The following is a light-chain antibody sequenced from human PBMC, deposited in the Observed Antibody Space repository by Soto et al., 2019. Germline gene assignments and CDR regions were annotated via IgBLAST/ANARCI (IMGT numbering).Light chain of an antibody. V-gene: IGKV3-20*01. CDR3: QQYGSSPFIT. Sequence: EIVLTQPPGTLSLSPGERATLSCRASQSVSSSYLAWYQQKPGQAPRLLIYGASSRATGIPDRFSGSGSGTDFTLTISRLEPEDFAVYYCQQYGSSPFITFGQGTRLEIK. J-gene: IGKJ5*01. CDR1: QSVSSSY. CDR2: GAS.